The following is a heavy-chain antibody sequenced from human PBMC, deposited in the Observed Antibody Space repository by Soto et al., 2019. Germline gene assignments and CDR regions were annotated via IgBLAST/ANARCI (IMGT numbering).Heavy chain of an antibody. CDR2: IRSKANNYAT. Sequence: EVQLVESGGGLVQPGGSLKLSCAASGVTFRGSAMHWVRQASGKGLEWVGRIRSKANNYATAYAASVKGRFTISRDDSKNTAYLQMNSLKTEDTAVYYCMSLVVVIATAPYLDVWAKGPRSPSP. D-gene: IGHD2-21*01. V-gene: IGHV3-73*01. CDR1: GVTFRGSA. CDR3: MSLVVVIATAPYLDV. J-gene: IGHJ6*03.